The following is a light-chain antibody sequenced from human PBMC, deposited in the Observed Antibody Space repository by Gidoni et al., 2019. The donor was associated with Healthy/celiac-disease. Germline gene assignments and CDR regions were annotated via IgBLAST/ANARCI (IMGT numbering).Light chain of an antibody. Sequence: DIQMNQSPSSLSASVGDRVTITCQASQDISNYLNWYQQKPGKAPTLLIYDASNLETGVPSRFSGSGSGTDFTLTISSLQPEDIATYYCQQYYNLPRTFGQGTKVEIK. CDR2: DAS. J-gene: IGKJ1*01. CDR3: QQYYNLPRT. V-gene: IGKV1-33*01. CDR1: QDISNY.